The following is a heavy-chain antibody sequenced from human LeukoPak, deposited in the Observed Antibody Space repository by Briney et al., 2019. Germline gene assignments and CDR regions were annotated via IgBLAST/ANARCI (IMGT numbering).Heavy chain of an antibody. V-gene: IGHV4-34*01. CDR1: GGTFSGYY. Sequence: SGTLSLTCAVYGGTFSGYYWSWIRQPPGKGLEWIGEINHSGSTNYNPSLKSRVTISVDTSKNQFSLKLSSVTAADTAVYYCARPHLRRDYYYYYGMDVWGKGTTVTVSS. J-gene: IGHJ6*04. CDR2: INHSGST. CDR3: ARPHLRRDYYYYYGMDV.